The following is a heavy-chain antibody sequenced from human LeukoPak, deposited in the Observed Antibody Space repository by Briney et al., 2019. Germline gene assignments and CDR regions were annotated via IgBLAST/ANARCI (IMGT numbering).Heavy chain of an antibody. CDR1: GGTFSSYA. CDR3: ATAYGGDYYGSGSHLYYYYGLDV. Sequence: GSSVKVSCKASGGTFSSYAISWVRQAPGQGLEWMGGIIPIFGTANYAQKFQGRVTITADESTSTAYMELSSLRSEDTAVYYCATAYGGDYYGSGSHLYYYYGLDVWGQGTTVTVSS. D-gene: IGHD3-10*01. CDR2: IIPIFGTA. J-gene: IGHJ6*02. V-gene: IGHV1-69*01.